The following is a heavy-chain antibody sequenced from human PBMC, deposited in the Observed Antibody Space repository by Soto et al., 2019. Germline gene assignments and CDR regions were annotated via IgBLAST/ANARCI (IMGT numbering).Heavy chain of an antibody. CDR2: ISGSGGST. Sequence: EVQLLESGGGLVQPGGSLRLSCAASGFTFSSYAMSWVRQAPGKGLEWVSAISGSGGSTYYADSVKGRFTISRDNSQTTLYLQMNSLRAEDTAVYYCATPAAAGPYYFDYWGQGTLVTVSS. J-gene: IGHJ4*02. V-gene: IGHV3-23*01. CDR1: GFTFSSYA. D-gene: IGHD6-13*01. CDR3: ATPAAAGPYYFDY.